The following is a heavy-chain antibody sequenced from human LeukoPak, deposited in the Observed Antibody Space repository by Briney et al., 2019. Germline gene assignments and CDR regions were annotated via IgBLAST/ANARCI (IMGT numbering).Heavy chain of an antibody. Sequence: SGGSLRLSCVASGFTFSDYAMNWVRQAPGKGLEWVSVVGGDDATFYTDSVKGRFTISRDNSKNTLYLQMNSLRAEDTAVYYCARDSAAVAGTGSAFDIWGQGTMDTVSS. J-gene: IGHJ3*02. CDR1: GFTFSDYA. D-gene: IGHD6-19*01. V-gene: IGHV3-23*01. CDR3: ARDSAAVAGTGSAFDI. CDR2: VGGDDAT.